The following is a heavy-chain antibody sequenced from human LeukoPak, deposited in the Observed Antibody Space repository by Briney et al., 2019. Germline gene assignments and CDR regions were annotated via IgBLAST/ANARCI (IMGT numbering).Heavy chain of an antibody. CDR2: ISSSSSYI. CDR1: GFTFSSYS. Sequence: GGSLRLSCAASGFTFSSYSMNWVRQAPGKGLEWVSSISSSSSYIYYADSVKGRLTISRDNAKNSLYLQMNSLRAEDTAVYYCASSRYSSSWYVADYWGQGTLVTVSS. D-gene: IGHD6-13*01. J-gene: IGHJ4*02. CDR3: ASSRYSSSWYVADY. V-gene: IGHV3-21*01.